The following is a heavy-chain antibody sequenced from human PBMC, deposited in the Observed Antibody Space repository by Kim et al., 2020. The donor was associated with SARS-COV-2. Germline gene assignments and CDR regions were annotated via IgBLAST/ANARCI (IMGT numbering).Heavy chain of an antibody. J-gene: IGHJ3*01. CDR3: ARESQLLYAYAFAL. V-gene: IGHV3-74*01. D-gene: IGHD3-16*02. CDR1: DFSFSSYW. CDR2: VSRDRSTT. Sequence: GGSLRLSCAASDFSFSSYWMHWVRHVPGKGLVWVSRVSRDRSTTDYADSEKGRFTISRDNARNTMYLQMNSLRAEDTAVYYCARESQLLYAYAFALWGLGTMVTAFS.